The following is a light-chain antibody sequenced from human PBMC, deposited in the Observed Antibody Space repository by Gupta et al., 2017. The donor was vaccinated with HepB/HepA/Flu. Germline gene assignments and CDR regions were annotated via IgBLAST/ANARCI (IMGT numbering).Light chain of an antibody. CDR1: SSNIGAGYD. CDR2: GKR. CDR3: QSYDRSRGGWI. J-gene: IGLJ2*01. V-gene: IGLV1-40*01. Sequence: SVLTQPPSVSGAPGQTVTISCIGSSSNIGAGYDVHWLPPVPGQTPKLLIHGKRNRPSGVPGRFSGSKSGTSASLAITGLQTEDEAHYYCQSYDRSRGGWIIAGGTKLTVL.